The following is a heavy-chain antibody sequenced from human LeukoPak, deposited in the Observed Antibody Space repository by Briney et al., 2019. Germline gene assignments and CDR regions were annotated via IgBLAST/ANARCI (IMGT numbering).Heavy chain of an antibody. V-gene: IGHV4-4*09. D-gene: IGHD3-3*01. CDR1: GGSISRYY. CDR2: IYTSGST. J-gene: IGHJ6*03. CDR3: ARTRYYDFWSGYSYYYYYMDV. Sequence: SETLSLTCTVSGGSISRYYWSWIRQPPGKGLEWIGYIYTSGSTNYNPSLKSRVTISVDTSKNQFSLKLSSVTAADTAVYYCARTRYYDFWSGYSYYYYYMDVWGKGTTVTISS.